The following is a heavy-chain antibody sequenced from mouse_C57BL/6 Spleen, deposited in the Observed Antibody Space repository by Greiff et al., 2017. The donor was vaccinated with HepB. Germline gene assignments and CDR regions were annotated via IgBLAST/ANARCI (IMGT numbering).Heavy chain of an antibody. V-gene: IGHV1-19*01. J-gene: IGHJ4*01. CDR2: INPYNGGT. CDR3: ARRETEGYAMDY. Sequence: EVQLQQSGPVLVKPGASVKMSCKASGYTFTDYYMNWVKQSHGKSLEWIGVINPYNGGTSYNQKFKGKATLTVDKSSSTAYMELNSLTSEDSAVYYCARRETEGYAMDYWGQGTSVSVSS. CDR1: GYTFTDYY.